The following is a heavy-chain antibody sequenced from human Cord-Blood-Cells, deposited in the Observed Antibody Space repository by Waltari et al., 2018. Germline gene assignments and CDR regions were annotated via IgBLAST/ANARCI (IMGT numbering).Heavy chain of an antibody. D-gene: IGHD6-13*01. V-gene: IGHV2-26*01. J-gene: IGHJ2*01. CDR3: ARIRIAAAGYWYFDL. CDR1: GFSLSNARMG. Sequence: QVTLKESGPVLVKPTETLTLTCTVSGFSLSNARMGASWIRQPPGKALEWLAHIFSNDEKSYSTSLKSRLTISKDTSKSQVVLTMTNMDPVDTATYYCARIRIAAAGYWYFDLWGRGTLVTVSS. CDR2: IFSNDEK.